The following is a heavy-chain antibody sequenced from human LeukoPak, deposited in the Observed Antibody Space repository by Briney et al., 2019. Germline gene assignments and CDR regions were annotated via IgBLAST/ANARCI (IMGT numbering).Heavy chain of an antibody. J-gene: IGHJ4*02. CDR3: ALWFCSRTSCYVDY. CDR2: IYYSGST. D-gene: IGHD2-2*01. V-gene: IGHV4-61*01. CDR1: GGSISSGSYY. Sequence: PSETLSLNCTVPGGSISSGSYYWSWLRHPPGKGLEWIGYIYYSGSTNYNPSVKRRFTIALATSKNKFSVRLRSVNAADTAVYYCALWFCSRTSCYVDYWGQGTLVTVSS.